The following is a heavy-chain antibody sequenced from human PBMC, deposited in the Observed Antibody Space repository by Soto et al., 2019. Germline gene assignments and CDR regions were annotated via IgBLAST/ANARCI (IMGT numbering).Heavy chain of an antibody. V-gene: IGHV1-46*01. D-gene: IGHD5-18*01. J-gene: IGHJ4*02. Sequence: ASVKVSCKASGYTFTSYYMHWVRQAPGQGLEWMGIINPSGGSTSYAQKFQGRVTMTRDTSTSTVYMELSSLRSEDTAVYYCAGIGYSYGPDSNYFDYWGQGTLVTVSS. CDR2: INPSGGST. CDR3: AGIGYSYGPDSNYFDY. CDR1: GYTFTSYY.